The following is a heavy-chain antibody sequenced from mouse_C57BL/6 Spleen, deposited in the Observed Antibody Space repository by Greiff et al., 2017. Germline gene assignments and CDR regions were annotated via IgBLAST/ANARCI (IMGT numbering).Heavy chain of an antibody. Sequence: QVQLQQPGTELVKPGASVKLSCKASGYTFTSYWMHWVKQRPGQGLEWIGNINPSNGGTNYNEKFKSKATLTVDKSSSTAYMQLSILTSGAAAVYLGARGGRGGYWGQGTTLTVSS. CDR1: GYTFTSYW. V-gene: IGHV1-53*01. CDR2: INPSNGGT. CDR3: ARGGRGGY. J-gene: IGHJ2*01.